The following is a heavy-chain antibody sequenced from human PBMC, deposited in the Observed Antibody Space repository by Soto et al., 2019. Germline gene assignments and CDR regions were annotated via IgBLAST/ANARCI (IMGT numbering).Heavy chain of an antibody. CDR1: GGSISSGGYY. CDR2: IYYSGST. Sequence: PSETLSLTCTVSGGSISSGGYYWSWIRQHPGKGLEWIGYIYYSGSTYYNPSLKSRVTISVDTSKNQFSLKLSSVTAADTAVYYCARSPVAGILFDYWGQGTLVTVSS. V-gene: IGHV4-31*03. CDR3: ARSPVAGILFDY. D-gene: IGHD6-19*01. J-gene: IGHJ4*02.